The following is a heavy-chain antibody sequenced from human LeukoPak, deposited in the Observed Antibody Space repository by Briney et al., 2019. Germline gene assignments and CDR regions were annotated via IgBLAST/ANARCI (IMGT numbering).Heavy chain of an antibody. J-gene: IGHJ4*02. Sequence: GGSLRLSCAASGFTVSSNYMSWVRQAPGKGLEWVLVIYSGGSTYYADSVKGRFTISRDNSKNTLYLQMNSLRAEDTAVYYCARGIGPYYDSSGYYFDYWGQGTLVTVSS. CDR2: IYSGGST. CDR1: GFTVSSNY. V-gene: IGHV3-66*01. CDR3: ARGIGPYYDSSGYYFDY. D-gene: IGHD3-22*01.